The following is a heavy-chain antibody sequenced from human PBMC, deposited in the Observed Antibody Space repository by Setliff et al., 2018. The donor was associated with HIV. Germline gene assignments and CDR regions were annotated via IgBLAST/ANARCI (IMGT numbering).Heavy chain of an antibody. V-gene: IGHV3-48*03. CDR1: GFTFGSYD. J-gene: IGHJ4*02. CDR2: ISSSGTTI. Sequence: PGGSLRLSCAASGFTFGSYDMNWVRQAPGKGLEWVSYISSSGTTIYYADSVKGRFTISRDNAKNSLYLEMNSLRAEETAVYYCARDLRSSHGSPNYFDYWGRGALVTVPQ. CDR3: ARDLRSSHGSPNYFDY. D-gene: IGHD2-15*01.